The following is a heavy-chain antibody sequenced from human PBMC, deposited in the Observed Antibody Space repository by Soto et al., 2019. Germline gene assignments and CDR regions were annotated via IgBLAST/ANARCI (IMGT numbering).Heavy chain of an antibody. V-gene: IGHV5-10-1*01. CDR1: GYSFTSYW. CDR3: AINPSNSGSYSSLDAFDI. CDR2: IDPSDSYT. J-gene: IGHJ3*02. Sequence: PGESLKISCKGSGYSFTSYWISWVRQMPGKGLEWMGRIDPSDSYTNYSPSFQGHVAISADKSISTAYLQWSSLKASDTAMYYCAINPSNSGSYSSLDAFDIWGQGTMVTVSS. D-gene: IGHD1-26*01.